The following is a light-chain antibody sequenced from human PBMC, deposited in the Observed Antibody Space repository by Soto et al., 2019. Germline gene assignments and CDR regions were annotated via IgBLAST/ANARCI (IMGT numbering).Light chain of an antibody. CDR3: NSYTSSSTVV. CDR2: DVS. CDR1: SSDVGGYNY. Sequence: QSALTQPASVSGSPGQSITISCTGTSSDVGGYNYVSWYQHHPGKAPKLMIYDVSNQPSGVSDRFSGSKSGNTASLTISGLQAEDEADYYCNSYTSSSTVVFGGGTKLTVL. J-gene: IGLJ2*01. V-gene: IGLV2-14*03.